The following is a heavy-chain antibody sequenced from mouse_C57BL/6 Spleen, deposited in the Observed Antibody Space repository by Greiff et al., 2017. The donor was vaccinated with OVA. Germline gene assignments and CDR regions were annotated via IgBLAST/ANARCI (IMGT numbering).Heavy chain of an antibody. CDR1: GYTFTSYG. D-gene: IGHD1-1*01. CDR3: ARRDYGSRYYFDY. Sequence: VQLQQSGAELARPGASVTLSCKASGYTFTSYGISWVKQRTGQGLEWIGEIYPRSGNTYYNEKFKGKATLTADKSSSTAYMELRSLTSEDSAVYFCARRDYGSRYYFDYWGQGTTLTVSS. V-gene: IGHV1-81*01. CDR2: IYPRSGNT. J-gene: IGHJ2*01.